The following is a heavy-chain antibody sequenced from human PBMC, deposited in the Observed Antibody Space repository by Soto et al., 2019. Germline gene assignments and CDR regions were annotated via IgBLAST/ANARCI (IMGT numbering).Heavy chain of an antibody. V-gene: IGHV3-48*02. CDR3: ARYEDSGGVVTPDWFDP. CDR2: ISSSSSTI. Sequence: EVQLVESGGGLVQPGGSLRLSCAASGFTFSSYSMNWVRQAPGKGLEWVSYISSSSSTIYYADSVKGRFTISGDNAKNSLYLQMNSLRDEDSAVYYCARYEDSGGVVTPDWFDPWCQGTLVTVS. CDR1: GFTFSSYS. J-gene: IGHJ5*02. D-gene: IGHD2-21*02.